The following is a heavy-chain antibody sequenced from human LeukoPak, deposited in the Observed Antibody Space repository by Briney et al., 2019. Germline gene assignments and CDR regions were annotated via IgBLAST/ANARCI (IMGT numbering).Heavy chain of an antibody. CDR1: GATFSAYG. CDR2: IIPIYGTT. CDR3: ARDNPPKAARPGYFDY. D-gene: IGHD6-6*01. V-gene: IGHV1-69*06. J-gene: IGHJ4*02. Sequence: SVKVSCKAPGATFSAYGISWVRQAPGQGLQWMGRIIPIYGTTTYAQEFQGRATITADISTSTAYMELTSLTSEDTALYYCARDNPPKAARPGYFDYWGQGTLVTVSS.